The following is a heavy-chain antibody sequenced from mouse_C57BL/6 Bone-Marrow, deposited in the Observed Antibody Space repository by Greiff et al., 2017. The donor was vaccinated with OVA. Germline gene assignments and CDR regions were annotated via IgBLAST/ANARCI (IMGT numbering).Heavy chain of an antibody. J-gene: IGHJ4*01. CDR3: TRKSGIYYDDPYAMDY. CDR2: IYPGNSDT. CDR1: GYTFTSYW. Sequence: EVHLVESGTVLARPGASVKMSCKTSGYTFTSYWMHWVKQRPGQGLEWIGAIYPGNSDTSYNQKFKGKAKLTAVTSASTAYMELSSLTNEDSAVYYWTRKSGIYYDDPYAMDYWGQGTSVTVSS. V-gene: IGHV1-5*01. D-gene: IGHD2-13*01.